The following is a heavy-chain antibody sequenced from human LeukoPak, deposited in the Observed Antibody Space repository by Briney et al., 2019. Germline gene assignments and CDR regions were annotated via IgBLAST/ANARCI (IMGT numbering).Heavy chain of an antibody. CDR3: AKGYDSTYYHYYFMDV. D-gene: IGHD3-22*01. V-gene: IGHV3-23*01. Sequence: GGSLRLSCAASGFTFSAYGMTWVRQAPGKGLEWVSVITYNSDTTYYADSVKGRFTISRDNSKNTLYLQMNSLRADDTAVYYCAKGYDSTYYHYYFMDVWGEGTTVTISS. CDR2: ITYNSDTT. J-gene: IGHJ6*03. CDR1: GFTFSAYG.